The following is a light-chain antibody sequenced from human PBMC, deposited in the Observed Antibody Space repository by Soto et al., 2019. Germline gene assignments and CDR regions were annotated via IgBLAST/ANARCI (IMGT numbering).Light chain of an antibody. CDR2: WAS. CDR3: QQYYSTPYT. Sequence: DIVMTQSPDSLAVSLGERATINCKSSQSVLYSSNNKNYLVWYQQKPGQPPKLLIYWASTRESGVPDRFVGSGSGTDFTLTISSLQAEDVAVYYCQQYYSTPYTFGQGTKLEIK. V-gene: IGKV4-1*01. J-gene: IGKJ2*01. CDR1: QSVLYSSNNKNY.